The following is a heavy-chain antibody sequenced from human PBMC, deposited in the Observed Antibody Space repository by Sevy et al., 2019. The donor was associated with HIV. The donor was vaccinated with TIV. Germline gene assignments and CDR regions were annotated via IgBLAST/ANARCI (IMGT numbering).Heavy chain of an antibody. Sequence: ASVKVSCKASGYYFTGYYVHWVRQAPGQGLEWMGWINPNGGGTNIGQKFHGRVNMSRDKSITTAYMELTRLRSNDTGVYFCARSVYGSGTYLNDYWGQGTLVTVSS. D-gene: IGHD3-10*01. J-gene: IGHJ4*02. CDR3: ARSVYGSGTYLNDY. CDR2: INPNGGGT. CDR1: GYYFTGYY. V-gene: IGHV1-2*02.